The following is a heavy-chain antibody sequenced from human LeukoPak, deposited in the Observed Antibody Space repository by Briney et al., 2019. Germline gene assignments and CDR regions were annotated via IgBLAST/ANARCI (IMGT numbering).Heavy chain of an antibody. CDR2: IKQDGSEK. D-gene: IGHD6-13*01. CDR3: AGSWSPYDAFDI. V-gene: IGHV3-7*01. CDR1: GFTFSSYW. Sequence: GGSPRLSCAASGFTFSSYWMSWVRQAPGKGLEWVANIKQDGSEKYYVDSVKGRFTISRDNAKNTLYLQMNSLRAEDTAVYYCAGSWSPYDAFDIWGQGTMVSVSS. J-gene: IGHJ3*02.